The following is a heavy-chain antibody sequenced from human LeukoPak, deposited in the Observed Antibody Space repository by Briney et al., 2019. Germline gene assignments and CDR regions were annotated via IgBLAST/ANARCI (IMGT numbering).Heavy chain of an antibody. CDR1: EFTFSSYS. V-gene: IGHV3-21*01. CDR3: ASYYGSGKKDY. D-gene: IGHD3-10*01. Sequence: MTGGSLRLSCAASEFTFSSYSMNWVRQAPGKGLEWVSSISSSSSYIYYADSVKGRFTISRDNAKNSLYLQMNSLRAEDTAVYYCASYYGSGKKDYWGQGTLVTVSS. J-gene: IGHJ4*02. CDR2: ISSSSSYI.